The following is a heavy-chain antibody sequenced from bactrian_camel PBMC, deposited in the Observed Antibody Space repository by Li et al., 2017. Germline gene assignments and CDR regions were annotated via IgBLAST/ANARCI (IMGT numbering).Heavy chain of an antibody. CDR1: EASTYINS. D-gene: IGHD1*01. Sequence: HVQLVESGGGSVQAGGSPRLSCAASEASTYINSWAWFRQAPGKEREGVALVYSDGGATYYADSVKGRFVISRRRHILYLEMNALEPEDTAMYYCAAVIDGGDWSDRLDPTNFGYWGQGTQVTVS. CDR2: VYSDGGAT. J-gene: IGHJ6*01. CDR3: AAVIDGGDWSDRLDPTNFGY. V-gene: IGHV3S54*01.